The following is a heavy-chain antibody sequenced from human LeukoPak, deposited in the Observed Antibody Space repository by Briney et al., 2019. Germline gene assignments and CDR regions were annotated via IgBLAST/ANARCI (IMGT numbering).Heavy chain of an antibody. Sequence: EASVKLSCKTSGYSLTVHYLHWLRQAPGQGLEWMGWIKPDSGATTFAQNFQGRVTMTSDTSINTAYMELSSLTSDDTAMYYCARDHDYGPDYWGQGTLVTVSS. D-gene: IGHD4/OR15-4a*01. CDR3: ARDHDYGPDY. V-gene: IGHV1-2*02. J-gene: IGHJ4*02. CDR1: GYSLTVHY. CDR2: IKPDSGAT.